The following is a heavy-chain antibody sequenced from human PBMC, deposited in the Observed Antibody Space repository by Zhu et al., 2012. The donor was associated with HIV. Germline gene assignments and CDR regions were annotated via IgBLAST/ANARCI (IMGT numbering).Heavy chain of an antibody. J-gene: IGHJ5*02. CDR2: INHSGRT. Sequence: QVQLQQRGAGLLKPSETLSLTCAVYGGSFSGYYWSWIRQPPGKGLEWIGEINHSGRTNYNPSLKSRVTISIDTSKNQFSLRLSSVTAADTAVFYCARHQSDGDYVFHWFDPWGQGTLVTVSS. CDR3: ARHQSDGDYVFHWFDP. CDR1: GGSFSGYY. V-gene: IGHV4-34*01. D-gene: IGHD4-17*01.